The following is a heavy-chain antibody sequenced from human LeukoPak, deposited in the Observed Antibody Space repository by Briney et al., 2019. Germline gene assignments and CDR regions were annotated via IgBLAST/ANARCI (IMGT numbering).Heavy chain of an antibody. D-gene: IGHD1-26*01. CDR3: AKERIPGATVGDY. CDR1: GFTFSSYS. CDR2: IGTSTSTM. V-gene: IGHV3-48*01. Sequence: GGSLRLSCAASGFTFSSYSMNWVRQAPGKGLEWVSYIGTSTSTMYYAASVKGRFTISRDNAKNSLYLQMNSLRAEDTAVYYCAKERIPGATVGDYWGQGTLVTVSS. J-gene: IGHJ4*02.